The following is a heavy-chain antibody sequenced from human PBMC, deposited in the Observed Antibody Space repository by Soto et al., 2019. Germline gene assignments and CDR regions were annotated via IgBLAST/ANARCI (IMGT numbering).Heavy chain of an antibody. CDR3: ARSDSFGEFLGGLDY. D-gene: IGHD3-10*01. J-gene: IGHJ4*02. V-gene: IGHV3-33*01. Sequence: QVQLVESGGGVVQPGRSLRLSCAASGFTFSSYGMHWVRQAAGKGLEWVAVIWYDGSNKYYADSVKGRFTISRDNSKNTLYLQMNSLRAEDTAVYYCARSDSFGEFLGGLDYWGQGTLVTVSS. CDR1: GFTFSSYG. CDR2: IWYDGSNK.